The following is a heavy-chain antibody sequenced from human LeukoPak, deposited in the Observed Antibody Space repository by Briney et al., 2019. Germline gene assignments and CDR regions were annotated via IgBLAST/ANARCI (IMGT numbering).Heavy chain of an antibody. CDR1: GGSINKYY. V-gene: IGHV4-59*01. CDR2: MYYSGSP. CDR3: ARAATIWNPHS. J-gene: IGHJ4*02. Sequence: PSETLSLTCTVSGGSINKYYWSWFRKPPGKGLEWIGYMYYSGSPKYNPSLKSRVTISVDTSKNQFSLKLGSVTAADTAVYYCARAATIWNPHSWGQGTLITVSS. D-gene: IGHD5-12*01.